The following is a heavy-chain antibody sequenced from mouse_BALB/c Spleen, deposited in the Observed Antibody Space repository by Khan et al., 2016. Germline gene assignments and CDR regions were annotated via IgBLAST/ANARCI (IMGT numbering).Heavy chain of an antibody. D-gene: IGHD2-1*01. V-gene: IGHV1-87*01. CDR1: GYTFTSYW. Sequence: QVQLQQSGAELARPGASVKLSCKASGYTFTSYWMQWVKQRPGQGLEWIGAIYPGDGDTRYTQKFKGKATLTADTSSSTAYIQLSSLAYVDTAVLFCARGDDGNFDYAVDYWGQGTSVTVSS. CDR2: IYPGDGDT. J-gene: IGHJ4*01. CDR3: ARGDDGNFDYAVDY.